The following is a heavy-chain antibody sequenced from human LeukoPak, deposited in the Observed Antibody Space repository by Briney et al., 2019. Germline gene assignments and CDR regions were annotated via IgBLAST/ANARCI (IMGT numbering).Heavy chain of an antibody. Sequence: GGSLRLSCAASGFTFSSYWMHWVRQVPGKGLVWVSCINSDGSSTTYADSVKGRFTISRDNAKNTLYLQMNSLRAEDTAVYYCARVPRGDSSSWYLNYWGQGTLVTVSS. CDR1: GFTFSSYW. J-gene: IGHJ4*02. V-gene: IGHV3-74*01. CDR2: INSDGSST. D-gene: IGHD6-13*01. CDR3: ARVPRGDSSSWYLNY.